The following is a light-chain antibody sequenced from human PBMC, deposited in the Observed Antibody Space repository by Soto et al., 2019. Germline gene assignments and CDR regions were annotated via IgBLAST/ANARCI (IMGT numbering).Light chain of an antibody. CDR3: SSYTTSSSYV. J-gene: IGLJ1*01. CDR1: SSDVGGFNY. V-gene: IGLV2-14*01. CDR2: DVY. Sequence: SALTQPASVSGSPGQSITISCTGTSSDVGGFNYVSWYQRHPGKAPKLLIFDVYSRPSGISNRFSGSKSGNTASLTISGLQAEDEADYYCSSYTTSSSYVFGAGTKVTVL.